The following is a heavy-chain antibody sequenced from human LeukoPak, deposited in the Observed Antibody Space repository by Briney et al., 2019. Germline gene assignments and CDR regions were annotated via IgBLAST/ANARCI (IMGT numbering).Heavy chain of an antibody. Sequence: SETLSLTCAVYGGSFSGYYWSWIRQPPGKGLEWIGEINHSGSTNSNPSLKSRVTMSVDTSMNQFSLKLSSLTAADTAMYYCARREPHGDYGGKIRYYYYMDVWGKGTTITISS. D-gene: IGHD4-23*01. V-gene: IGHV4-34*01. J-gene: IGHJ6*03. CDR1: GGSFSGYY. CDR3: ARREPHGDYGGKIRYYYYMDV. CDR2: INHSGST.